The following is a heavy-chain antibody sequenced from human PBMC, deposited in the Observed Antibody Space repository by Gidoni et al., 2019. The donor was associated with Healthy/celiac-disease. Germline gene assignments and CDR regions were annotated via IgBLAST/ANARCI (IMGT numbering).Heavy chain of an antibody. CDR2: IIPIFGTA. Sequence: QVQLVQSGAEVKKPGSSVKVSCKASGGPFSSYAISWVRQAPGQGLEWMGGIIPIFGTANYAQKFQGRVTITADESPSTAYMELSSLRSEDTAVYYCARAPFSSSWYDYYYGMDVWGQGTTVTVSS. CDR1: GGPFSSYA. J-gene: IGHJ6*02. V-gene: IGHV1-69*01. D-gene: IGHD6-13*01. CDR3: ARAPFSSSWYDYYYGMDV.